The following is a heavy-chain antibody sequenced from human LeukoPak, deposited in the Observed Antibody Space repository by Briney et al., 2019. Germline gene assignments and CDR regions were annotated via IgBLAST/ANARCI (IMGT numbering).Heavy chain of an antibody. CDR3: ARSGSGYLRYYFGY. V-gene: IGHV4-59*12. CDR1: GGSISSYY. Sequence: SETLSLTCTVSGGSISSYYWSWIRQPPGKGLEWIGYIYYSGSTNYNPSLKSRVTISVDTSKNQFSLKLSSVTAADTAVYYCARSGSGYLRYYFGYWGQGTLVTVSS. D-gene: IGHD5-12*01. J-gene: IGHJ4*02. CDR2: IYYSGST.